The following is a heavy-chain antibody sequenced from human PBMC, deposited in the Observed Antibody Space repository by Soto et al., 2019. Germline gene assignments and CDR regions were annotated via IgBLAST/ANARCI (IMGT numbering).Heavy chain of an antibody. J-gene: IGHJ6*02. D-gene: IGHD2-2*01. CDR2: IRSKANTYAT. CDR1: GLPFSGSP. CDR3: TRPGFGDFVDPYDYGIDV. Sequence: EVQLVESGGDLVQPGGSLKLSCAASGLPFSGSPIHWVRQASGKGLEWVGRIRSKANTYATAYATSVKGRLPISRDDSKNTTYLQMNSLKTEDTAVYFCTRPGFGDFVDPYDYGIDVWGQGTTVTVSS. V-gene: IGHV3-73*02.